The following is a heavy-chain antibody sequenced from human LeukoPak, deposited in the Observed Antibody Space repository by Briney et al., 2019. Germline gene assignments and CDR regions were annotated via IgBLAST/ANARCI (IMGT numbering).Heavy chain of an antibody. V-gene: IGHV1-69*13. Sequence: VKVSCKASGGTFSSYAISWVRQAPGQGLEWMGGIIPIFGTANYAQKFQGRVTITADESTSTAYMELSSLRSEDTAVYYCARVIVVVPAAIYYYYGMDVWGQGTTVTVSS. CDR3: ARVIVVVPAAIYYYYGMDV. D-gene: IGHD2-2*01. CDR1: GGTFSSYA. J-gene: IGHJ6*02. CDR2: IIPIFGTA.